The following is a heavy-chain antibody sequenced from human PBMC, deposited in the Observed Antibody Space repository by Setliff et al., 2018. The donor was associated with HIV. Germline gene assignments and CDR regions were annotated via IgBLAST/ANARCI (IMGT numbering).Heavy chain of an antibody. V-gene: IGHV1-46*01. CDR1: GYAFTSFQ. D-gene: IGHD2-2*01. CDR2: LVPSSGDT. CDR3: TQGCSRSKCNARIGWFDP. Sequence: GASVKVSCKTSGYAFTSFQLHWVRQAPGQGLEWLGGLVPSSGDTNYAQKFRGRVTMTRNMSTTTVYLQMNSLQIEDTAVYYCTQGCSRSKCNARIGWFDPWGQGTLVTVSS. J-gene: IGHJ5*02.